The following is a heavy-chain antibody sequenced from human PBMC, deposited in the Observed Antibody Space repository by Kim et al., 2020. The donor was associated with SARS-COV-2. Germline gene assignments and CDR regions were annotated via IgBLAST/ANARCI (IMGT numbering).Heavy chain of an antibody. CDR3: AKRGGSGHHYCDY. Sequence: YYADSGKVRFTIARDNAKTTLYLQRNSLRAEDTAVYYCAKRGGSGHHYCDYWGQGTLLTVSS. V-gene: IGHV3-23*01. J-gene: IGHJ4*02. D-gene: IGHD3-10*01.